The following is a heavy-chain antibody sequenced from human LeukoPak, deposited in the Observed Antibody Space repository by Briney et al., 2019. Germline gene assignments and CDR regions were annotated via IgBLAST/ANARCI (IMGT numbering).Heavy chain of an antibody. CDR3: AREGGTVLRYFDWLPPSY. CDR2: INAGNGNT. V-gene: IGHV1-3*01. D-gene: IGHD3-9*01. J-gene: IGHJ4*02. CDR1: GYTFTRYA. Sequence: GASVKVSCKASGYTFTRYAMHWVRQAPGQRLEWMGWINAGNGNTKYSQKSQGRVTITRDTSASTAYMELSSLRSEDTAVYYCAREGGTVLRYFDWLPPSYWGQGTLVTVSS.